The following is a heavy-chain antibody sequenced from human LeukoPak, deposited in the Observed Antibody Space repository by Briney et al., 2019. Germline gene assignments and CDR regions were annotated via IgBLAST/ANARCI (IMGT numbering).Heavy chain of an antibody. CDR1: GFRFSDDI. Sequence: GGSPRLSCVASGFRFSDDIMHWVRQAPGKGLEYVSAIRSDGSSTVYPNSVKGRFTISRDNSKSTLYLHLGSLRAEDTAVYYCTRRYGDHSGWAGYHDSWGQGTLVTVSS. J-gene: IGHJ4*02. CDR3: TRRYGDHSGWAGYHDS. CDR2: IRSDGSST. V-gene: IGHV3-64*01. D-gene: IGHD6-19*01.